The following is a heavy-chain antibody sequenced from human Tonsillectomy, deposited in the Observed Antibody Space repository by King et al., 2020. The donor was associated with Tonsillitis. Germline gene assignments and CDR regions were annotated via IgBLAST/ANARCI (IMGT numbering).Heavy chain of an antibody. CDR3: AREAGATIYYFDF. Sequence: QLQESGPGLVKPSETLSLTCAVSGGSINDNRYYWGWIRQPPGKWLEWIGSIYYSGSTHYNPSLKSRVTISVDTSKNQFSLKLSSVTAADTAVYYCAREAGATIYYFDFWGQGTLVTVSS. V-gene: IGHV4-39*02. J-gene: IGHJ4*02. CDR1: GGSINDNRYY. D-gene: IGHD1-26*01. CDR2: IYYSGST.